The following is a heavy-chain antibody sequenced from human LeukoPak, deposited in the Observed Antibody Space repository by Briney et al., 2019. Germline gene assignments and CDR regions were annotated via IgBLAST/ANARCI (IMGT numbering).Heavy chain of an antibody. J-gene: IGHJ4*02. CDR2: IYYSGST. Sequence: PSETLSLTCTVSGGSISSSSYYWGWIRQPPGKGLEWIGSIYYSGSTYYDPSLKSRVTISVDTSKNQFSLKLSSVTAADTAVYYCARSHYDFWSGYFPTGYFDYWGQGTLVTVSS. CDR1: GGSISSSSYY. V-gene: IGHV4-39*01. D-gene: IGHD3-3*01. CDR3: ARSHYDFWSGYFPTGYFDY.